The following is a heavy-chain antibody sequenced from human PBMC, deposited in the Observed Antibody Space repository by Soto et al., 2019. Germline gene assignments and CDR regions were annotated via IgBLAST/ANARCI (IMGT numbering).Heavy chain of an antibody. V-gene: IGHV4-34*01. D-gene: IGHD1-26*01. CDR2: INHSGST. CDR1: GGSFSGYY. CDR3: ARGLRGRGGSYYRRTFDY. Sequence: PSETLSLTCAVYGGSFSGYYWSWIRQPPGKGLEWIGEINHSGSTNYNPSLKSRVTISVDTSKNQFSLKLSSVTAADTAVYYCARGLRGRGGSYYRRTFDYWGQGTLVTVSS. J-gene: IGHJ4*02.